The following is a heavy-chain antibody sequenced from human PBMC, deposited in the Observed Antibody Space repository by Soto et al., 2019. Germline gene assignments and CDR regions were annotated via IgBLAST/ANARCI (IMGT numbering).Heavy chain of an antibody. CDR1: GGTFSSYA. CDR3: ASSATMIVVAPAGMDV. D-gene: IGHD3-22*01. CDR2: IIPIFGTA. Sequence: SVKVSCKASGGTFSSYAISWVRQAPGQGLEWMGGIIPIFGTANYAQKFQGRVTITADESTSTAYMELSSLRSEDTAVYYCASSATMIVVAPAGMDVWGQGTTVTVSS. J-gene: IGHJ6*02. V-gene: IGHV1-69*13.